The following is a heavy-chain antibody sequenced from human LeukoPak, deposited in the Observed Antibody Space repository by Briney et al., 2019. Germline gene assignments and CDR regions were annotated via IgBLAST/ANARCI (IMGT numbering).Heavy chain of an antibody. CDR3: ARNSDILTGYQKWFDP. V-gene: IGHV1-46*01. D-gene: IGHD3-9*01. CDR2: IKPAGGST. Sequence: ASVKVSCKVSGYTFTSYYIHWVRQAPGQGLEWMGMIKPAGGSTTYSQKFQGRVTVTRDTSASTVYMELSSLRPEDTAVYYCARNSDILTGYQKWFDPWGQGTLVTVSS. CDR1: GYTFTSYY. J-gene: IGHJ5*02.